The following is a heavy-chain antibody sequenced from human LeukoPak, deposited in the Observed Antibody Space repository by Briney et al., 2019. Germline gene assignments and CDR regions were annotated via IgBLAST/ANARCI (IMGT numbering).Heavy chain of an antibody. CDR3: ARSSHDYSNYAYYYYYMDV. J-gene: IGHJ6*03. V-gene: IGHV3-11*01. D-gene: IGHD4-11*01. CDR2: ISSSGSTI. Sequence: PGGSLRLSCAASGFTFSDYYMSWIRQAPGKGLEWVSYISSSGSTIYYADSVKGRFTISRDNAKNSLYLQMNSLRAEDTAVYYCARSSHDYSNYAYYYYYMDVWGKGTTVTVSS. CDR1: GFTFSDYY.